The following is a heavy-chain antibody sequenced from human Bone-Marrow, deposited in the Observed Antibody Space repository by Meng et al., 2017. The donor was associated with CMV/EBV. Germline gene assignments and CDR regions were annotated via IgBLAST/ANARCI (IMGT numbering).Heavy chain of an antibody. CDR1: GYTFTGHY. J-gene: IGHJ5*02. CDR2: INPNSGNT. CDR3: ARTNWFDP. V-gene: IGHV1-8*03. Sequence: ASVKVSCKASGYTFTGHYMHWVRQAPGQGLEWMGWINPNSGNTGYAQKFQGRVTITRNTSISTAYMELSSLRSEDTAVYYCARTNWFDPWGQGTLVTVSS.